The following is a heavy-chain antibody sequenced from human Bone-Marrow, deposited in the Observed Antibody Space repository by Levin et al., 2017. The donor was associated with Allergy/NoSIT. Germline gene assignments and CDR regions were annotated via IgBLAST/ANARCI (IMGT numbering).Heavy chain of an antibody. CDR2: INAGNGNT. CDR1: GYTFTSYA. CDR3: ARGTPKNYVLRYFDWLLYYDY. J-gene: IGHJ4*02. D-gene: IGHD3-9*01. Sequence: ASVKVSCKASGYTFTSYAMHWVRQAPGQRLEWMGWINAGNGNTKYSQKFQGRVTITRDTSASTAYMELSSLRSEDTAVYYCARGTPKNYVLRYFDWLLYYDYWGQGTLVTVSS. V-gene: IGHV1-3*01.